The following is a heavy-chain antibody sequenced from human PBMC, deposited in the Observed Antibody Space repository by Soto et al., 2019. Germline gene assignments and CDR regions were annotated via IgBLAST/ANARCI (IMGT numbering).Heavy chain of an antibody. Sequence: GGSLRLSCAASGFTFSSYDMSWVRQAPGKGLEWVSAISVSGGSTYYADSVKGRFTICRDNSKNTLYLQMNSLRAEDTAVYYCAKDKAKCSGASNNWFDPWGQGTLVTVSS. CDR1: GFTFSSYD. V-gene: IGHV3-23*01. J-gene: IGHJ5*02. D-gene: IGHD6-25*01. CDR3: AKDKAKCSGASNNWFDP. CDR2: ISVSGGST.